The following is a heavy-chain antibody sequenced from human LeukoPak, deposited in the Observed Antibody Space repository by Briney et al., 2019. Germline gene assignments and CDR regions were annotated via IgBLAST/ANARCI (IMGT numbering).Heavy chain of an antibody. D-gene: IGHD2-15*01. CDR1: GYTFTSYD. Sequence: GASVKVSCKASGYTFTSYDINWVRQATGQGLEWMGWMNPNSGNTGYAQKFQGRVTMTRNTSISTAYMELSSLRSEDTAVYYCARVPNDYCSGGSCYRDAFDIWGHGTMVTVSS. CDR2: MNPNSGNT. J-gene: IGHJ3*02. CDR3: ARVPNDYCSGGSCYRDAFDI. V-gene: IGHV1-8*01.